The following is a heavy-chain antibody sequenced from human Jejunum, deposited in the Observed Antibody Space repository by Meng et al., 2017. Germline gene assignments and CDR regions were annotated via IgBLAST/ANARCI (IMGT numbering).Heavy chain of an antibody. Sequence: QGQLVPSESELKKSGASVKGSCKASGYTFSSQPLNWVRQAPGQGLEWIGWINTNAGNANYCPDFTGRFVFSLDTSVSTAYLQISRLSAEDTAVYYCARHTGNLGLYYWGQGTLVTVSS. D-gene: IGHD4-23*01. CDR3: ARHTGNLGLYY. J-gene: IGHJ4*02. CDR1: GYTFSSQP. V-gene: IGHV7-4-1*02. CDR2: INTNAGNA.